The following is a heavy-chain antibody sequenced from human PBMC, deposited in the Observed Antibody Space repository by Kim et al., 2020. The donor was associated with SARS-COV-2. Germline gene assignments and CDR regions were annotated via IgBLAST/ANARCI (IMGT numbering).Heavy chain of an antibody. J-gene: IGHJ6*02. V-gene: IGHV4-34*01. CDR3: ARGLRDDYVWGSYRSDYYYGMGV. D-gene: IGHD3-16*02. Sequence: SETLSLTCAVYGGSFSGYYWSWIRQPPGKGLEWIGEINHSGSTNYNPSLKSRVTRSVDTSKNQFSLKLNSVTAADTSVYYCARGLRDDYVWGSYRSDYYYGMGVWGQGTTVTVSS. CDR2: INHSGST. CDR1: GGSFSGYY.